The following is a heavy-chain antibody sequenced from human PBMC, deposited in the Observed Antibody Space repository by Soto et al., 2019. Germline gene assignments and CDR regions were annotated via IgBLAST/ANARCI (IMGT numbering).Heavy chain of an antibody. CDR3: AGSSWHNWFDP. CDR1: GYSISSGYY. J-gene: IGHJ5*02. V-gene: IGHV4-38-2*01. CDR2: IYHSGST. D-gene: IGHD6-13*01. Sequence: SETLSLTCAVSGYSISSGYYWGWIRQPPGKGLEWIGSIYHSGSTYYNPSLKSRVTISVDTSKNQFSLKLSSVTAADTAVYYYAGSSWHNWFDPWGQGTLVTVSS.